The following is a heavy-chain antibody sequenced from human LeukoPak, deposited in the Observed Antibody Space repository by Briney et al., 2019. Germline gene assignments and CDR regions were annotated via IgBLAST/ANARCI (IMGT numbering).Heavy chain of an antibody. V-gene: IGHV4-59*01. CDR1: GGSISSYY. D-gene: IGHD2-2*01. Sequence: SATLSLTCTVAGGSISSYYWTWIRQPAGKGLEWIGYIYYSGSTNYNPSLKSRVTISVDTSKNQFSLKLSSVTATDTAVYYCARERGYCSSTSCPLFDYWGQGTLVTVSS. CDR2: IYYSGST. CDR3: ARERGYCSSTSCPLFDY. J-gene: IGHJ4*02.